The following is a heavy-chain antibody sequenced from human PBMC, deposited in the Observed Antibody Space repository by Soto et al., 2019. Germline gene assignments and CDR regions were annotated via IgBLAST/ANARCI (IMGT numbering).Heavy chain of an antibody. J-gene: IGHJ3*02. V-gene: IGHV3-73*01. CDR2: IRDKTNGYAT. CDR3: TRLDAPGDRALDI. CDR1: GFSISGSA. Sequence: EVQLVESGGALVQPGGSLKLSCAASGFSISGSAIHWVRQASGKGLEWVARIRDKTNGYATGYAASVQGRFTISRDDSKNTAFLQMNSLKTEDTAVYYCTRLDAPGDRALDIWGQGTMVTVSS.